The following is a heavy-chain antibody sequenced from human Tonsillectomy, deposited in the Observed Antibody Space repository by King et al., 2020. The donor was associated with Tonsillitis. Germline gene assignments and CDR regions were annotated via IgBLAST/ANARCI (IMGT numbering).Heavy chain of an antibody. D-gene: IGHD6-6*01. Sequence: VQLVESGAEVKKPGESLRISCKGSGYSFTSYWISWVRQMPGKGLEWMGRIDPSDSYTNYSPSFQGHVTISADKSISTAYLQWSSLKASDTAMYYCARSGIAARSNYCYGMDVWGQGPTVTVSS. J-gene: IGHJ6*02. CDR3: ARSGIAARSNYCYGMDV. V-gene: IGHV5-10-1*03. CDR1: GYSFTSYW. CDR2: IDPSDSYT.